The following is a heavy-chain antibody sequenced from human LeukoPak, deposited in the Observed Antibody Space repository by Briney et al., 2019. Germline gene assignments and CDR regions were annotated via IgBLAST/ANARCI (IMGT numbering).Heavy chain of an antibody. CDR3: ARDLRFLESEYYYYYYYMDV. Sequence: GASVKVSCKASGYTFSSYSMNWVRQAPGKGLEWVSYISSSSSTIYYADSVKGRFTISRDNAKNSLYLQMNSLRAEDTAVYYCARDLRFLESEYYYYYYYMDVWGKGTTVTVSS. D-gene: IGHD3-3*01. CDR2: ISSSSSTI. CDR1: GYTFSSYS. J-gene: IGHJ6*03. V-gene: IGHV3-48*01.